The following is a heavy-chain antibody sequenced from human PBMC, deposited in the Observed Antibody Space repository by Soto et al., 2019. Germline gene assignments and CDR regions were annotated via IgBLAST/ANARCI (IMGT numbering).Heavy chain of an antibody. V-gene: IGHV3-30-3*01. J-gene: IGHJ6*02. D-gene: IGHD3-3*01. CDR2: ISYDGSNK. CDR1: GFTFSSYA. Sequence: GGSLRLSCAASGFTFSSYAMHWVRQAPGKGLERVAVISYDGSNKYFADSVKGRFTISRDNSKNTLYLQMNSLRAEDTALYYCARRFLEWLSKHGMDVWGQGTTVTVSS. CDR3: ARRFLEWLSKHGMDV.